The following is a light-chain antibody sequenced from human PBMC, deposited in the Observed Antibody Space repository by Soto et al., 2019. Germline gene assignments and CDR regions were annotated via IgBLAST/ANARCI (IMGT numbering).Light chain of an antibody. V-gene: IGKV1-39*01. CDR1: QSISTY. Sequence: GDTAPITSRASQSISTYLNWYQQKPGKAPKLLIYAASTLQSGVPSRFSGSGSGTDFTLTISSLQPEDFATYYCQQSYSSPTAFGQGTRLEIK. J-gene: IGKJ5*01. CDR3: QQSYSSPTA. CDR2: AAS.